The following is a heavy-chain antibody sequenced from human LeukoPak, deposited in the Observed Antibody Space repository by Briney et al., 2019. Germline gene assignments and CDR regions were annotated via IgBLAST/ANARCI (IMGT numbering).Heavy chain of an antibody. D-gene: IGHD3-3*01. V-gene: IGHV4-34*01. Sequence: SETLSLTCAVYGGSFSGYYWSWLRQPPGKGLEWVGEINHSGSTNYNPSLKSRVTISVDTSKNQFSLKLSSVTAADTAVYYCARGLRITIFGVVIPTGNWFDPWGQGTLVTVSS. J-gene: IGHJ5*02. CDR1: GGSFSGYY. CDR3: ARGLRITIFGVVIPTGNWFDP. CDR2: INHSGST.